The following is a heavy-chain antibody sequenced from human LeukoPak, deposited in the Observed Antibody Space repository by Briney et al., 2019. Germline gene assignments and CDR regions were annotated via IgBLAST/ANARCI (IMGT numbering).Heavy chain of an antibody. J-gene: IGHJ6*02. CDR2: ISSFGSST. CDR3: ARGRSQNYYYYGMDV. CDR1: GFTFSNYA. V-gene: IGHV3-64*01. Sequence: PGGSLRLSCAASGFTFSNYAMHWVRQAPGKGLEHVSAISSFGSSTYYANSVKGRFTISRDSSKNTLYLQMGSLRAEDMAVYYCARGRSQNYYYYGMDVWGQGTTVTVSS.